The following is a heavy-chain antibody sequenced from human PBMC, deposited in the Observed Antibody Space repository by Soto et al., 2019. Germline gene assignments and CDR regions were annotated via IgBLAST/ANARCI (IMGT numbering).Heavy chain of an antibody. CDR3: VRDSHGDY. CDR2: IDGDDGDETAT. V-gene: IGHV3-74*01. CDR1: GFTFRSFW. J-gene: IGHJ4*02. Sequence: EVQLVESGGGLVQPGGSLRLSCTASGFTFRSFWMQWVRQAPGKGLEWVARIDGDDGDETATNYADSVQGRFLISRDNAKSTLHLQMSSLRAEDTAVYYCVRDSHGDYWGQGTLVTVSP.